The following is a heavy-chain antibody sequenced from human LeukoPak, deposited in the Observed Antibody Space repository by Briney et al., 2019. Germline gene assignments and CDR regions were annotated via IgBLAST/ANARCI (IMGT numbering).Heavy chain of an antibody. D-gene: IGHD2-15*01. CDR2: IIPIFGTA. V-gene: IGHV1-69*13. J-gene: IGHJ4*02. CDR3: ARDRRRYCSGGSCYSEFDY. CDR1: GGTFISYA. Sequence: ASVKVSSKASGGTFISYAISWVRQAPGQGLEWMGGIIPIFGTANYAQKFQGRVTITADESTSTAYMELSSLRSEDTAVYYCARDRRRYCSGGSCYSEFDYWGQGTLVTVSS.